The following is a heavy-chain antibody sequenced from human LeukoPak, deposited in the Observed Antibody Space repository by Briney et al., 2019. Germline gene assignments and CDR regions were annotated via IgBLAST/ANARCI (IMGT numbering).Heavy chain of an antibody. CDR1: GSSISSGGYS. Sequence: SQTLSLTCAVSGSSISSGGYSWSWIRQPPGKGLEWIGYIYHSGSTYYNPSLKSRVTISVDRSKNQFSLKLSSVTAADTAVYYCARSSFGVVIGFDYWGQGTLVTVSS. CDR2: IYHSGST. CDR3: ARSSFGVVIGFDY. V-gene: IGHV4-30-2*01. D-gene: IGHD3-3*01. J-gene: IGHJ4*02.